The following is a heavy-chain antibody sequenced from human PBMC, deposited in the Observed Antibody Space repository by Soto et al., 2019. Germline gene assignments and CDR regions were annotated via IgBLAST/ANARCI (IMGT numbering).Heavy chain of an antibody. CDR1: GFTFRTYT. CDR3: ARDRGYDAHDYYYNAMDV. CDR2: IRGFSPYT. Sequence: GGSLRLCCISSGFTFRTYTMNWGRQAPGKGREWVSGIRGFSPYTCYAEAVKGRFTISTDNTNNSVFLQMDSLRAQDTAVYYCARDRGYDAHDYYYNAMDVWGQGTTVTVSS. D-gene: IGHD3-10*01. V-gene: IGHV3-21*01. J-gene: IGHJ6*02.